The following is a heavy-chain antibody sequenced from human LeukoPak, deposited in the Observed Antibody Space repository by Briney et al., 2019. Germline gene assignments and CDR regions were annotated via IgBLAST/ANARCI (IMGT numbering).Heavy chain of an antibody. Sequence: GASVKVSCKASGYTFTGYYMHWVRQAPGQGLEWMGWINPNSGGTNYAQKFQGRVTMTRDTSISTAYMELSRLRSDDTAVYYCARGGWIQLWFGRYYFDYWGQGTLVTVSS. CDR1: GYTFTGYY. V-gene: IGHV1-2*02. CDR3: ARGGWIQLWFGRYYFDY. D-gene: IGHD5-18*01. J-gene: IGHJ4*02. CDR2: INPNSGGT.